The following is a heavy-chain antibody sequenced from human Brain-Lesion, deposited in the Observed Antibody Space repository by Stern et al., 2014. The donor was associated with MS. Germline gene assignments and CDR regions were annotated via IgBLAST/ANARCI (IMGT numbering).Heavy chain of an antibody. CDR1: GGSVSSTSYA. J-gene: IGHJ5*02. V-gene: IGHV4-39*01. D-gene: IGHD2-15*01. CDR3: AGEEDIRYCSGGSCTGNWFDP. CDR2: IYYSGHT. Sequence: VQLEESGPGLVKPSETLSLTCTVAGGSVSSTSYAWAWIRQPPGKGLEWVGTIYYSGHTHYSPSLKSRLTISLDTSKNQFSLPLGFVTAADTAVYYCAGEEDIRYCSGGSCTGNWFDPWGQGTLVTVSS.